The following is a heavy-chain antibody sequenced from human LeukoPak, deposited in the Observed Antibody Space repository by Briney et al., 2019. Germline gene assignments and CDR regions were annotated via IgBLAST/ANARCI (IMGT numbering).Heavy chain of an antibody. CDR1: GFTFSSYA. J-gene: IGHJ4*02. D-gene: IGHD3-16*02. CDR3: AKVGYVWGSYRHPSFFDY. CDR2: ISGSGGST. Sequence: GGSLRLSCAASGFTFSSYAMSWVRQAPGKGLEWVSAISGSGGSTYYADSVKGRFTISRDNSKNTLYLQMNSLRAEDTAVYYCAKVGYVWGSYRHPSFFDYWGRGTLVTVSS. V-gene: IGHV3-23*01.